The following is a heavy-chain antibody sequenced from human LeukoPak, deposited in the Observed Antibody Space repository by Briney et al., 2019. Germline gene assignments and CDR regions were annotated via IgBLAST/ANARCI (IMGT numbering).Heavy chain of an antibody. CDR3: AKANWVSNADAVW. CDR1: GFSFSDYA. CDR2: ISGGGEI. D-gene: IGHD1-1*01. Sequence: QPGGSLRLSCAASGFSFSDYAMSWVRQAPARGPEWVSSISGGGEIFYADSVKGRFTLSRDDSRNTVYLQLNNLRVEDTAIYYCAKANWVSNADAVWWGQGTQVTVSS. V-gene: IGHV3-23*01. J-gene: IGHJ4*02.